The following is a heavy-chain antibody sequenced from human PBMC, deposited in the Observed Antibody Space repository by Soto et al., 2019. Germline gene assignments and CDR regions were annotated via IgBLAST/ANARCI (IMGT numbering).Heavy chain of an antibody. CDR3: ARFYDSSGYFDY. V-gene: IGHV2-70*01. J-gene: IGHJ4*02. CDR1: GGSFSGYY. D-gene: IGHD3-22*01. Sequence: TLSLTCAVYGGSFSGYYWSWIRQPPGKALEWLALIDWDDDKYYSTSLKTRLTISKDTSKNQVVLTMTNMDPVDTATYYCARFYDSSGYFDYWGQGTLVTVSS. CDR2: IDWDDDK.